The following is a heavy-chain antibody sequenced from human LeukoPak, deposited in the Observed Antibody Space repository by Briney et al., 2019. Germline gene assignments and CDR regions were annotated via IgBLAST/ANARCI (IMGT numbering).Heavy chain of an antibody. J-gene: IGHJ4*02. D-gene: IGHD5-18*01. V-gene: IGHV4-34*01. Sequence: PSETLSLTCAVYGGSFSGYYWSWIRQPPGKGLEWIGEINHSGSTNYNPSLKSRVTISVDTSKNQFSLKLSSVTAADTAVYYCAREDSYGSLSFDYWGQGTLVTVSS. CDR2: INHSGST. CDR1: GGSFSGYY. CDR3: AREDSYGSLSFDY.